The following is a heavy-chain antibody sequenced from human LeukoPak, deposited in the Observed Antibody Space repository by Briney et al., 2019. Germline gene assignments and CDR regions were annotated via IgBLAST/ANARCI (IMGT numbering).Heavy chain of an antibody. Sequence: ASVKVSCKASGYTFTSYGISWVRQAPGQGLEWLGWISTYNGNTHYAQNFQGRVTMTRDTSISTAYMELSRLRSDDTAVYYCARASYDSSDFEYFQHWGQGTLVTVSS. J-gene: IGHJ1*01. CDR1: GYTFTSYG. D-gene: IGHD3-22*01. CDR3: ARASYDSSDFEYFQH. V-gene: IGHV1-18*01. CDR2: ISTYNGNT.